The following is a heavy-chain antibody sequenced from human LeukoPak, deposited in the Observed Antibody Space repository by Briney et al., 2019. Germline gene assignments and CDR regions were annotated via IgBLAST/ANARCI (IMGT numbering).Heavy chain of an antibody. J-gene: IGHJ4*02. Sequence: GGSLRLSCAASGFTFSSYAMHWVRQAPGKGLEWVAVISYDGSNKYYADSVKGRFTISRDNSKNSLHLQMNTLGAEDTALYYCARERDGRFFDYWGQGTLVTVSS. CDR2: ISYDGSNK. V-gene: IGHV3-30*07. CDR1: GFTFSSYA. CDR3: ARERDGRFFDY. D-gene: IGHD5-24*01.